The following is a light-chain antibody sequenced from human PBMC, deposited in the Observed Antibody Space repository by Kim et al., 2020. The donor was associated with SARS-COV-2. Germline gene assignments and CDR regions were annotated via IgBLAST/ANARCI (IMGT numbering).Light chain of an antibody. CDR1: SIGAKS. CDR2: RDR. J-gene: IGLJ3*02. Sequence: GALGQTARITWGGSSIGAKSVHWYQQKPGQAPVLVIYRDRNRPSGIPERFSGSNSGNTATLTISRAQAGDEADYYCHVWDSNTAVFGGGTQLTVL. V-gene: IGLV3-9*01. CDR3: HVWDSNTAV.